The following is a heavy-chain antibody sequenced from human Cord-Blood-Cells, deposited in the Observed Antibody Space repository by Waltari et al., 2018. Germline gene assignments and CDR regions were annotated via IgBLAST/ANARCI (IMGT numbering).Heavy chain of an antibody. CDR1: GGSFSGYY. V-gene: IGHV4-34*01. J-gene: IGHJ4*02. CDR2: INHSGSN. CDR3: ARGGYSSSHFDY. Sequence: QVQLQQWGAGLLKPSEPLSLTCAVYGGSFSGYYWRWIRQPPGKGLEWIGEINHSGSNKYNPSRKSRITISVDTSKNQFSLKLIFVTAADTAVYYCARGGYSSSHFDYWGQGTLVTVSS. D-gene: IGHD6-13*01.